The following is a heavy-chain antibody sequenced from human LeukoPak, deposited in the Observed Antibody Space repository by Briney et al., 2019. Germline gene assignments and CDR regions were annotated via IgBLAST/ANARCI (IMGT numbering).Heavy chain of an antibody. CDR2: MSFDGSYE. V-gene: IGHV3-30*01. CDR3: ARGKGGPFKY. J-gene: IGHJ4*02. D-gene: IGHD2-15*01. Sequence: PGRSLRLSCAASGFTFSRYAMHWVRQAPGKGLEWVAAMSFDGSYEDYADSVKGRFTISRDNSKNTVSLQMNSLRTEDTAVYYCARGKGGPFKYWGQGTLVTVSS. CDR1: GFTFSRYA.